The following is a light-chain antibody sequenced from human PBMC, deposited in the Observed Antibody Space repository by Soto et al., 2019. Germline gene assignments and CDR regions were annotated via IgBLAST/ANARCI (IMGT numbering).Light chain of an antibody. V-gene: IGLV1-51*02. CDR1: SSNIEDNY. CDR2: EDN. Sequence: QAVLTQPPSVSAAPGQKVTISCSGSSSNIEDNYVSWYQQLPGTAPKLLIYEDNRRPSGIPDRFSGSKSGTSATLGITGLQTGDEAEYYCGTWDNSLSGGVFGGGTKLTVL. J-gene: IGLJ3*02. CDR3: GTWDNSLSGGV.